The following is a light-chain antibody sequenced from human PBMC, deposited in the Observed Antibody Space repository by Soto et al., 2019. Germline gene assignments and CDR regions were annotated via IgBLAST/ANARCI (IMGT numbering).Light chain of an antibody. CDR1: QSISSG. CDR2: DAS. Sequence: DIQMTQSPSTLSASVGDRVTITCRASQSISSGLAWYQQKPGKAPKLLIYDASSLERGVPSRFSGSGSGTAVTLTISSLQPDDFATYCCQQYNSYPCTFGQGNKLEI. CDR3: QQYNSYPCT. J-gene: IGKJ2*02. V-gene: IGKV1-5*01.